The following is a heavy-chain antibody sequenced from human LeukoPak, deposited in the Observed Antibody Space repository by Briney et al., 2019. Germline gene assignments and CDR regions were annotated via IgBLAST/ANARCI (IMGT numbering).Heavy chain of an antibody. CDR2: IYYSGST. D-gene: IGHD3-22*01. V-gene: IGHV4-31*03. J-gene: IGHJ4*02. CDR1: GGSISSGGHY. Sequence: SQTLSLTCTVSGGSISSGGHYWSWIRQHPGKGLEWIGYIYYSGSTYYNPSLKSRVTISVDTSKNQFSLKLSSVTAADTAVYYCASGYFHRDYFDYWGQGTLVTVSS. CDR3: ASGYFHRDYFDY.